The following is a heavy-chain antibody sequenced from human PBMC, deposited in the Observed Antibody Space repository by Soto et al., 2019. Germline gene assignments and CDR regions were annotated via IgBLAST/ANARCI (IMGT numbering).Heavy chain of an antibody. J-gene: IGHJ5*02. Sequence: ASVKGSCKASGYTFTSYGISWVRQAPGQGLEWMGWISAYNGNTNYAQKLQGRVTMTTDTSTSTAYMELRSLRSDDTAVYYCARCRALTVTDRRGWFDPWGQGTLVTVPQ. CDR2: ISAYNGNT. CDR3: ARCRALTVTDRRGWFDP. CDR1: GYTFTSYG. V-gene: IGHV1-18*01. D-gene: IGHD4-17*01.